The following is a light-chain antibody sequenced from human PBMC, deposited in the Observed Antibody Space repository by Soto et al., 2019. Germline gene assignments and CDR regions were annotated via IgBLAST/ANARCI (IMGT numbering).Light chain of an antibody. J-gene: IGKJ5*01. CDR2: GAT. V-gene: IGKV3-15*01. CDR1: QSVTSN. CDR3: QQYKNWPPIT. Sequence: EIVMTQSPATVSVSPGERVTLSCRASQSVTSNLAWYQQKPGQAPRLIVYGATTRATGIPARFSGSGSGTEFTLTISSLQSEDFAVYYCQQYKNWPPITFGQGTRLEIK.